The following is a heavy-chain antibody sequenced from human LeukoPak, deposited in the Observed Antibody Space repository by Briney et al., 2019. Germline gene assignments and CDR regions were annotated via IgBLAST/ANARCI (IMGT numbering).Heavy chain of an antibody. J-gene: IGHJ4*02. CDR2: IIHTGRT. D-gene: IGHD6-19*01. Sequence: SETLSLTCSVSGFSIGTYYWSWIRQPPGKGLEWIGYIIHTGRTIYNPSSKCRVTISVGTSKSQFSLKLASVTAADTAVYYCARLPVAGAAHSSDCGGEGTLVTVS. CDR3: ARLPVAGAAHSSDC. V-gene: IGHV4-59*01. CDR1: GFSIGTYY.